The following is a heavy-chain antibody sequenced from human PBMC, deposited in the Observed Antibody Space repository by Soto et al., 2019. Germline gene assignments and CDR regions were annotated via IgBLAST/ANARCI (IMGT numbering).Heavy chain of an antibody. V-gene: IGHV3-53*01. J-gene: IGHJ4*02. CDR2: IYSGGST. CDR3: ARGTISRGFDY. Sequence: GGSLGLCCAASGFTVSSNYMSWVRQAPGKGLEWVSVIYSGGSTYYADSGKGRFTISRDNSKNTLYLQMNSLRAEDTAVYYCARGTISRGFDYWGQGTLVTVSS. D-gene: IGHD3-3*01. CDR1: GFTVSSNY.